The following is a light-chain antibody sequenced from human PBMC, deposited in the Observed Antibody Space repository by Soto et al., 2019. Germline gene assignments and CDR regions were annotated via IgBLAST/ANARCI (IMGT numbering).Light chain of an antibody. Sequence: QSALTQPPSVSGSPGQSVTISCTGTSSDVGSYNRVSWYHQPPGTAPKLMISEVSNRPSGVPDRFSGSKSGNTASLTISGLQAEDEGDYYCSSYTSSSPFVFGGGTKVTVL. V-gene: IGLV2-18*02. J-gene: IGLJ2*01. CDR1: SSDVGSYNR. CDR2: EVS. CDR3: SSYTSSSPFV.